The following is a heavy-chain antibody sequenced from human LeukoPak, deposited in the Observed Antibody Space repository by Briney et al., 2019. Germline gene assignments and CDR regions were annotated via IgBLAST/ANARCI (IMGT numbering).Heavy chain of an antibody. Sequence: GGSLRLSCSASGFTFAEYSMHWVRQAPGKGLEWVSVINRNGGAIQYADSVKGRFIISRDNSKNSLYMQMNSLRTEDTALYYCTKEHSSGWPTIDCWGQGTLVTVSS. CDR3: TKEHSSGWPTIDC. CDR2: INRNGGAI. J-gene: IGHJ4*02. V-gene: IGHV3-43*01. D-gene: IGHD6-19*01. CDR1: GFTFAEYS.